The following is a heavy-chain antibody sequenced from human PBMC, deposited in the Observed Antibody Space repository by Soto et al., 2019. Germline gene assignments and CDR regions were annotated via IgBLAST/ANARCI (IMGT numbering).Heavy chain of an antibody. CDR2: IIPIFGTA. Sequence: ASVKVSCKASGGTFSSYAISWVRQAPGQGLEWMGGIIPIFGTANYAQKFQGRVTITADESTSTAYMELSSLRSEDTAVYYCARVLPCSGGSCYFPPEFYGMDVWGQGTTVTVSS. D-gene: IGHD2-15*01. J-gene: IGHJ6*02. CDR3: ARVLPCSGGSCYFPPEFYGMDV. CDR1: GGTFSSYA. V-gene: IGHV1-69*13.